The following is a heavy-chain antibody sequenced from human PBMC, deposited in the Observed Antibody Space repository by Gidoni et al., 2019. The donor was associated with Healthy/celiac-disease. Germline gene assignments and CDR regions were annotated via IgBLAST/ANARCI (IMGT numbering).Heavy chain of an antibody. CDR2: ISWNSGSI. J-gene: IGHJ5*02. D-gene: IGHD6-6*01. Sequence: EVQLVESGGGLVQPGRSLRLSCSASGFTFDDYAMHWVRQAPGKGLEWVSGISWNSGSIGYADSVKGRFTISRDNAKNSLYLQMNSLRAEDTALYYCAKDVYSSSSDGGWLDPWGQGTLVTVSS. CDR3: AKDVYSSSSDGGWLDP. CDR1: GFTFDDYA. V-gene: IGHV3-9*01.